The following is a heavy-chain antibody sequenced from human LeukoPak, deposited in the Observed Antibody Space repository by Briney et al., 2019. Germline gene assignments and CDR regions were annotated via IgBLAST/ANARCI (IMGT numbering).Heavy chain of an antibody. J-gene: IGHJ6*02. CDR1: GFTFSGYA. CDR3: ARVLGSSWYYYGMDV. Sequence: GGSLRLSCAASGFTFSGYAMHWVRQAPGKGLEWVAVTSYDGSNKYYADSVKGRFTISRDNSKNTLYLQMNSLRAEDTAVYYCARVLGSSWYYYGMDVWGQGTTVTVSS. CDR2: TSYDGSNK. D-gene: IGHD6-13*01. V-gene: IGHV3-30-3*01.